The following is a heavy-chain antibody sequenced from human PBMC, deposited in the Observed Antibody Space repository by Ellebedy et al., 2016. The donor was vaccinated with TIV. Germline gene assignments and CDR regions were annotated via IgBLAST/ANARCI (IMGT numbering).Heavy chain of an antibody. J-gene: IGHJ4*02. V-gene: IGHV3-53*01. D-gene: IGHD6-19*01. CDR2: IYSSGGT. CDR1: GFTVSSNY. Sequence: GGSLRLSCAASGFTVSSNYMSWVRQAPGRGLEWVSTIYSSGGTYYAGSVKGRFTISRDNSKNTLYLQMNSRRAEDTAVYYCAGGISVAGTSLGFWGQGTLVTVSS. CDR3: AGGISVAGTSLGF.